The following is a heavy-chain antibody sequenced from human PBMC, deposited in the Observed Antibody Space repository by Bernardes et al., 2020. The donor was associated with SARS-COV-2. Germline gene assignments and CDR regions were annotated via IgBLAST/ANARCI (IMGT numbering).Heavy chain of an antibody. V-gene: IGHV3-7*01. CDR3: ARDQIMDV. Sequence: GGSLRLSCAASGFIFSSYWMSWVSQAPGKGLEWVANIKQDASEKYFVDSVRGRFAISRDNGKNSLYLQMNRLRTEDTAVYYCARDQIMDVWGQGTTVTVSS. J-gene: IGHJ6*02. CDR2: IKQDASEK. CDR1: GFIFSSYW.